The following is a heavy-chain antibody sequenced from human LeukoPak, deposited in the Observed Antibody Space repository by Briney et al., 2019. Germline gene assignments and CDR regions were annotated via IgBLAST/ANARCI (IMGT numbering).Heavy chain of an antibody. CDR1: GGSISSSYW. D-gene: IGHD3-22*01. CDR3: ARDSDLYYYDSSGYYYVDAFDI. J-gene: IGHJ3*02. V-gene: IGHV4-4*02. Sequence: PSGTLSLTCAVSGGSISSSYWWSWIRQPPGKGLEWIGEIYHSGSTNYNLSLKSRVTISVDKSKNQFSLKLNSVTAADTAVYYCARDSDLYYYDSSGYYYVDAFDIWGQGTMVTVSS. CDR2: IYHSGST.